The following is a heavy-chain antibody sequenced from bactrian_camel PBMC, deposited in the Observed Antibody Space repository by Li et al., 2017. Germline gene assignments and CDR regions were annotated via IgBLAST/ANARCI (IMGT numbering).Heavy chain of an antibody. D-gene: IGHD5*01. J-gene: IGHJ4*01. CDR2: LSIVEDRP. Sequence: VQLVESGGGLVQPGGSLRLSCDAIGYPYNSDNCMAWFRQAPGKKREGVAALSIVEDRPYYADSVKGRFTISQDNAKNTLYLQRNSLKPEDTAMYYCAARYGGAEYGAERWLEPFEYNYWGQGTQVTVS. CDR3: AARYGGAEYGAERWLEPFEYNY. CDR1: GYPYNSDN. V-gene: IGHV3S40*01.